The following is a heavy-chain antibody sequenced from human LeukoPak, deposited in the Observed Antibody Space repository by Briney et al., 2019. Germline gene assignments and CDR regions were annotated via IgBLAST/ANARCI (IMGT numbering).Heavy chain of an antibody. CDR2: ISGSGGST. V-gene: IGHV3-23*01. CDR3: AKSIQLWLGEYYFDY. D-gene: IGHD5-18*01. Sequence: GGSLRLSCAASGFTFSSYAMSWVRQAPGKGLEWVSAISGSGGSTYYADSVKGRFTISRDNSKNTLYLQMNSLRAEDTAVYYCAKSIQLWLGEYYFDYWGQGTLVTVSS. CDR1: GFTFSSYA. J-gene: IGHJ4*02.